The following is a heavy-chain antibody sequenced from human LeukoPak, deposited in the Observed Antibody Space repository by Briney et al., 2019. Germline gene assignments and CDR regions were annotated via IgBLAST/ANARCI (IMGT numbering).Heavy chain of an antibody. J-gene: IGHJ4*02. D-gene: IGHD2-15*01. CDR3: ARGTFNIVEGY. V-gene: IGHV1-46*01. CDR1: GYTFTSYY. Sequence: ASVKVSCKASGYTFTSYYMHWVRQAPGQGLEWMGIINPSGGSTSYAQKFQGRVTMTRDTSISTAYMELSRLRSDDTAVYYCARGTFNIVEGYWGQGTLVTVSS. CDR2: INPSGGST.